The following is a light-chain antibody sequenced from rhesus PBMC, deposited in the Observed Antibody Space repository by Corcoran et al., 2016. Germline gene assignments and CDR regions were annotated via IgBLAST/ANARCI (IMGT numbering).Light chain of an antibody. J-gene: IGKJ1*01. Sequence: DIQMTQSPSSLSASVGDRVTITCRASQGISSWLAWYQQKPGKAPKLLIYKASSLQSGVPSRFSGRGSGTDLTLTISRLPPEYFATYYCQQYNSAPWTFGQGAKVEIK. CDR3: QQYNSAPWT. CDR2: KAS. V-gene: IGKV1-21*01. CDR1: QGISSW.